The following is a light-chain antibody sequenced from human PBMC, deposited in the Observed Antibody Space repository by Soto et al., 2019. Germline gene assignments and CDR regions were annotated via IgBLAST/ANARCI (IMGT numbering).Light chain of an antibody. J-gene: IGKJ2*01. CDR1: QSVSSSY. CDR2: GAS. Sequence: EIVLTQSPGTLSLSPGERATLSCRASQSVSSSYLAWYQQKPGQAPRLLIYGASSRATGIPDRFSGSGSGTDFTLTISRLEPEDFAVYYCQQNGSSHYTFGQGTKLEIK. V-gene: IGKV3-20*01. CDR3: QQNGSSHYT.